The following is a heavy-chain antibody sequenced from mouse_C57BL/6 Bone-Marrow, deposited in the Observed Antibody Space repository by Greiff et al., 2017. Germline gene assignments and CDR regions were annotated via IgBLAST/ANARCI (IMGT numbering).Heavy chain of an antibody. V-gene: IGHV14-4*01. CDR1: GFNIKDDY. Sequence: DVHLVESGAELVRPGASVKLSCTASGFNIKDDYMHWVKQRPEQGLEWIGWIDPENGDTEYASKFQGKATITADTSSNTAYLQLSSLTSEDTAVYYCTSYGCFDYWGQGTTLTVSS. D-gene: IGHD2-2*01. CDR3: TSYGCFDY. J-gene: IGHJ2*01. CDR2: IDPENGDT.